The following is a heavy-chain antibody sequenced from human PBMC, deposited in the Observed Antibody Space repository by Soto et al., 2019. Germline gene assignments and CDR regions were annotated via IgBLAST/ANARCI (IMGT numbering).Heavy chain of an antibody. CDR2: ISANNGNT. CDR1: GYTFTSYG. CDR3: ANFVHGLYNYGHFPLRY. Sequence: QVQLVQSGAEVKKPGASVKVSCKASGYTFTSYGISWVRQAPGQGLEWMGWISANNGNTNYAQKFQGGVTLTTDTSTSTAYMELRSLRSDDTAVYYCANFVHGLYNYGHFPLRYWGQGTLVTVSS. D-gene: IGHD5-18*01. J-gene: IGHJ4*02. V-gene: IGHV1-18*01.